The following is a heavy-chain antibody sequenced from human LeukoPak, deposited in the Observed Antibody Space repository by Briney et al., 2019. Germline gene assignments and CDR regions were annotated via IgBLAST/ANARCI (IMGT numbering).Heavy chain of an antibody. CDR2: INPSGGST. D-gene: IGHD4-23*01. CDR3: ASIVYGGNSYFDY. CDR1: GYTFTSYY. J-gene: IGHJ4*02. V-gene: IGHV1-46*01. Sequence: ASVKVSCKASGYTFTSYYMHWVRQAPGQGLEWMGTINPSGGSTSYAQKFQGRVTMTRDTSTSTVYMELSSLRSEDTAVYYCASIVYGGNSYFDYWGQGTLVTVSS.